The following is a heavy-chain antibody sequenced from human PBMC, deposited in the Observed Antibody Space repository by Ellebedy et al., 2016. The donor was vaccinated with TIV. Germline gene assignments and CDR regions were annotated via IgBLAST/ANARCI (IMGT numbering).Heavy chain of an antibody. CDR3: ATEAGWASPCDS. CDR2: IRSYADGGKT. CDR1: GSTFRNVW. Sequence: PGGSLRLSCAVSGSTFRNVWMSWVRQAPGKGLEWVGRIRSYADGGKTHFSAPVQGRCTISRDDSKNTVQLNMNGLTPEYKGVYYCATEAGWASPCDSWGQGTQVTVSS. D-gene: IGHD1-26*01. V-gene: IGHV3-15*05. J-gene: IGHJ4*02.